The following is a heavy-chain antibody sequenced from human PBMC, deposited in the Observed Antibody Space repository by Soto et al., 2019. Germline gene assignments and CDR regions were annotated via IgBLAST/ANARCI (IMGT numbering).Heavy chain of an antibody. V-gene: IGHV3-21*01. CDR1: GFTFSSYS. CDR3: AGTPSGYSSSSSSPSTY. D-gene: IGHD6-6*01. CDR2: ISSSSSYI. Sequence: GGSLRLSCAASGFTFSSYSMNWVRQAPGKGLEWVSSISSSSSYIYYADSVKGRFTISRDNAKNSLYLQMNSLRAEDTAVYYCAGTPSGYSSSSSSPSTYWGQGTLVTVS. J-gene: IGHJ4*02.